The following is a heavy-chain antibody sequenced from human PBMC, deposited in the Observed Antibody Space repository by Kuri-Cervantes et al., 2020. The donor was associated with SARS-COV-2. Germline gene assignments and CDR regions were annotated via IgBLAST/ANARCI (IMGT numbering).Heavy chain of an antibody. CDR1: GFTFSSYA. CDR2: ISSNGGST. D-gene: IGHD1-1*01. Sequence: LKISCSASGFTFSSYAMHWVRQAPGKGLEYVSAISSNGGSTYYADSVKGRFTLSRDNAKNMLFLQMNSLRAEDTAVYYCVRDGDHWNFDYWGQGTLVTVSS. J-gene: IGHJ4*02. CDR3: VRDGDHWNFDY. V-gene: IGHV3-64*04.